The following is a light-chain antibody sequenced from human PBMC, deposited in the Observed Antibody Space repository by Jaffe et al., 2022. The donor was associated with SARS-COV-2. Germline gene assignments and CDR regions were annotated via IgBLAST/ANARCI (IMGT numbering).Light chain of an antibody. CDR2: AAS. J-gene: IGKJ5*01. CDR1: QGISSY. CDR3: QQLNSYPITL. Sequence: DIQLTQSPSFLSASVGDRVTITCRASQGISSYLAWYQQKPGKAPKLLIYAASTLQSGVPSRFSGSGSGTEFTLTISSLQPEDFATYYCQQLNSYPITLFGQGTRLEIK. V-gene: IGKV1-9*01.